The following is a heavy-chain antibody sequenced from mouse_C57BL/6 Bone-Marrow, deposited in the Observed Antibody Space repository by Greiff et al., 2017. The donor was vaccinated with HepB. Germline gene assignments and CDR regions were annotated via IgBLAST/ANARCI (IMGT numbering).Heavy chain of an antibody. J-gene: IGHJ1*03. D-gene: IGHD1-1*01. Sequence: EVQLQESGPGLVKPSQSLSLTCSVTGYSITSGYYWNWIRQFPGNKLEWMGYISYDGSNNYNPSLKNRISITRDTSKNQFFLKLNSVTTEDTATYYCAKIPRIYYYGSSYPYFDVWGTGTTVTVSS. CDR1: GYSITSGYY. V-gene: IGHV3-6*01. CDR3: AKIPRIYYYGSSYPYFDV. CDR2: ISYDGSN.